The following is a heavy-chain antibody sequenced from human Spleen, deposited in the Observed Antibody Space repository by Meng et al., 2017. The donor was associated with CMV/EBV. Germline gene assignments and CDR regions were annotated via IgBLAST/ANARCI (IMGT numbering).Heavy chain of an antibody. V-gene: IGHV3-7*01. CDR2: INQDGSEK. CDR1: GIDFSGYW. D-gene: IGHD2-15*01. Sequence: GESLKISCAVSGIDFSGYWMSWVRQAPGKGLEWVANINQDGSEKHYVDSVKGRFTISRDNAKKSLYLQMNSLRVEDTAVFYCARGDDGVVVVVVTPVYYYGMDVWGQGTTVTVSS. CDR3: ARGDDGVVVVVVTPVYYYGMDV. J-gene: IGHJ6*02.